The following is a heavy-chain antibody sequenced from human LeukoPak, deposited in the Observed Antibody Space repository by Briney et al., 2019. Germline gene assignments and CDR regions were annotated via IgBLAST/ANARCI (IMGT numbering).Heavy chain of an antibody. CDR3: AKSVVVITFRFDD. J-gene: IGHJ4*02. CDR2: INGGGGNT. D-gene: IGHD2-15*01. CDR1: GFSFGSYA. Sequence: GGSLRLSCAASGFSFGSYAMGWTRQAPGQGLEWVSAINGGGGNTYYADSVKGRFTISRDNSKNMVYLQMNTLRADDTAVYYCAKSVVVITFRFDDWGQGALVTVSS. V-gene: IGHV3-23*01.